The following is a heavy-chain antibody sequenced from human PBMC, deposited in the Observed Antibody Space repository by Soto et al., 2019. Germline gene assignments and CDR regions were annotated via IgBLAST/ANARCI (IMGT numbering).Heavy chain of an antibody. CDR3: ARALTYCTSTSCYNFYYYMDV. D-gene: IGHD2-2*02. J-gene: IGHJ6*03. V-gene: IGHV3-66*01. CDR2: IYSGGST. Sequence: PGGSLRLSCAASGFTVSSNYMTWVRQAPGKGLELVSLIYSGGSTYYADSVKGRFTVSRDNSKNTLYLQMNSLRAEDTAVYYCARALTYCTSTSCYNFYYYMDVWGKGTTVTVSS. CDR1: GFTVSSNY.